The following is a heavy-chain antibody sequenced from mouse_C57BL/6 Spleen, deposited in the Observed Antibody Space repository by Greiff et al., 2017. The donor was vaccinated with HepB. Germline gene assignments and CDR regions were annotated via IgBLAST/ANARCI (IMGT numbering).Heavy chain of an antibody. J-gene: IGHJ4*01. D-gene: IGHD3-3*01. CDR3: ARVGDYYAMDY. Sequence: EVQLVESEGGLVQPGSSMKLSCTASGFTFSDYYMAWVRQVPEKGLEWVANINYDGSSTYYLDSLKSRFIISRDNAKNILYLQMSSLKSEDTATYYCARVGDYYAMDYWGQGTSVTVSS. CDR2: INYDGSST. CDR1: GFTFSDYY. V-gene: IGHV5-16*01.